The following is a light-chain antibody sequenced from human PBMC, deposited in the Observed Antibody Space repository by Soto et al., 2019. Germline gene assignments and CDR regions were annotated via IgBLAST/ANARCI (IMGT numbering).Light chain of an antibody. V-gene: IGKV3-15*01. CDR2: GAF. J-gene: IGKJ1*01. CDR3: QQYNDWPLT. Sequence: EIVMTQSPVTLSVPPGERATLSCRASQSVSSNLAWYQQKPGQAPSLLIYGAFTRATGVPARFSGTGSGTEFTLTISSLQSEDFALYYCQQYNDWPLTLGQGTKVDIK. CDR1: QSVSSN.